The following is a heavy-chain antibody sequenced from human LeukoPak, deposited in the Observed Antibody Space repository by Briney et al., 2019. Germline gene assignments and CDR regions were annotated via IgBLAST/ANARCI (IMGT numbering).Heavy chain of an antibody. CDR3: ARVATFYYYYYMDV. V-gene: IGHV1-8*01. CDR1: GYTFTSYD. CDR2: LNPHSGNT. J-gene: IGHJ6*03. Sequence: ASVKVSCKASGYTFTSYDINWVPQASGQGLEWMGWLNPHSGNTVYAQKFQGRVTMTRNTSISTAYVELSSLRSEDTAVYYCARVATFYYYYYMDVWGKGTTVTVSS.